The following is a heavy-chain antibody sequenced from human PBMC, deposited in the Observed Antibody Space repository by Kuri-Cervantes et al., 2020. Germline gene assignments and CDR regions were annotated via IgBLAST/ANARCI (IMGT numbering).Heavy chain of an antibody. V-gene: IGHV1-69*13. D-gene: IGHD3-10*01. CDR1: GGTFSSYA. CDR3: ARATGLLWFWDYYYGMDV. Sequence: SVKVSCKASGGTFSSYAISWVRQAPGQGLEWMGGIIPIFGTANYAQKFQGRVTITADESTSTAYMELRSLRSDDTAVYYCARATGLLWFWDYYYGMDVWGQGTTVTVSS. CDR2: IIPIFGTA. J-gene: IGHJ6*02.